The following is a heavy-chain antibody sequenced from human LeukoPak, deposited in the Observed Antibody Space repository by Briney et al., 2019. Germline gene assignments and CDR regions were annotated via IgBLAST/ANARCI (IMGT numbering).Heavy chain of an antibody. CDR3: ASSVQRAYLDY. J-gene: IGHJ4*02. Sequence: GGSLRLSCAASGFTFSSYGMHWVRQAPGKGLEWVAVISYDGSNKYYADSVKGRFTISRDNSKNTLYLQMNSLRAEDTAVYYCASSVQRAYLDYWGRGTLVTVSS. D-gene: IGHD3-10*01. V-gene: IGHV3-30*03. CDR1: GFTFSSYG. CDR2: ISYDGSNK.